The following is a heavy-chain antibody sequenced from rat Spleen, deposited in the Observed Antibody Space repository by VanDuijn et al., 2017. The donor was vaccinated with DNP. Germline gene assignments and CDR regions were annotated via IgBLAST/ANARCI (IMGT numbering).Heavy chain of an antibody. J-gene: IGHJ2*01. CDR3: ARDMDYYDGSYYRYYFDY. CDR1: GFTFSDFY. Sequence: EVQLVESGGGLVQPGRSLKLSCAASGFTFSDFYMAWVRQAPKKGLEWVASISNAGRSTYYPDSVKGRFTISRDNAKNTLYLRMNSLRSEDTATYYCARDMDYYDGSYYRYYFDYWGQGVMVTVSS. D-gene: IGHD1-12*02. V-gene: IGHV5-22*01. CDR2: ISNAGRST.